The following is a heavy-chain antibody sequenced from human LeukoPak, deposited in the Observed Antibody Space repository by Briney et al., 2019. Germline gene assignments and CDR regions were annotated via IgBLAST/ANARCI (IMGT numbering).Heavy chain of an antibody. J-gene: IGHJ4*02. CDR1: GFTFSSYA. Sequence: GGSLGLSCAASGFTFSSYAMSWVRQAPGKGLEWVSAISGSGGSTYYADSVKGRFTISRDNSRNTLYLQMNSLRAEDTAVYYCAKTSFGDFLHYFDYWGQGTLVTVSS. CDR2: ISGSGGST. D-gene: IGHD4-17*01. V-gene: IGHV3-23*01. CDR3: AKTSFGDFLHYFDY.